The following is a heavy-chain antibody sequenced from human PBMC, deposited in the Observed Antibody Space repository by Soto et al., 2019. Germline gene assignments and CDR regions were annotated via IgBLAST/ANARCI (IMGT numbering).Heavy chain of an antibody. D-gene: IGHD2-15*01. J-gene: IGHJ5*02. CDR2: ISAYNGNT. Sequence: GASVKACCKASGYTFTSYGICWVRQAPGQGLEWMGWISAYNGNTNYAQKLQGRVTMTTDTSTSTAYMELRSLRSDDTAVYYCARDLVPRYCSGGSCYSGFDPWGQGTLVTVSS. V-gene: IGHV1-18*01. CDR3: ARDLVPRYCSGGSCYSGFDP. CDR1: GYTFTSYG.